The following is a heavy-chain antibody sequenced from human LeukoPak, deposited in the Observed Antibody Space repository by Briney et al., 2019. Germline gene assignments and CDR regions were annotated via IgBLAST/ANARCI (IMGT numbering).Heavy chain of an antibody. J-gene: IGHJ5*02. CDR3: ARDPYGSDYGWFDP. D-gene: IGHD3-10*01. Sequence: GGSLRLSCAASGFTSSSYWMSWVRQAPGKGLEWVANIKQDGSEKYYVDSVKGRFTISRDNAKNSLYLQMNSLRAEDTAVYYCARDPYGSDYGWFDPWGQGTLVTVSS. V-gene: IGHV3-7*01. CDR2: IKQDGSEK. CDR1: GFTSSSYW.